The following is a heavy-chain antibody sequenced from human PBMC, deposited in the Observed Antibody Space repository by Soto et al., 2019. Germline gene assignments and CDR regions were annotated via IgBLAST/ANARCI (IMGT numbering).Heavy chain of an antibody. Sequence: ASVKVSCKASGGTFSSYTISWVRQAPGQGLEWMGRIIPILGIANYAQKFQGRVTITADKSTSTAYMELSSLRSEDTAVYYCARGGNYYGSGSNYGGYYYYMDVWGKGTTVTVSS. CDR1: GGTFSSYT. J-gene: IGHJ6*03. D-gene: IGHD3-10*01. CDR3: ARGGNYYGSGSNYGGYYYYMDV. V-gene: IGHV1-69*02. CDR2: IIPILGIA.